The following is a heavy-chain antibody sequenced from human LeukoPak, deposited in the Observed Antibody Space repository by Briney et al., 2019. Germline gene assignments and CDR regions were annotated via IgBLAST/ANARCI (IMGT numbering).Heavy chain of an antibody. D-gene: IGHD6-13*01. CDR2: MNPNSGNT. J-gene: IGHJ6*02. CDR3: ARPYSSSWYGYYYYGMDV. CDR1: GYTFTSYD. V-gene: IGHV1-8*01. Sequence: ASVKVSRKASGYTFTSYDINWVRQATGQGLEWMGWMNPNSGNTGYAQKFQGRVTMTRNTSISTAYMELSSLRSEDTAVYYCARPYSSSWYGYYYYGMDVWGQGTTVTVSS.